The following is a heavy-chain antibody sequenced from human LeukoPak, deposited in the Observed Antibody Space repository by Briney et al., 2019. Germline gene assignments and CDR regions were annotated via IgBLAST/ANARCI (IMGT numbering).Heavy chain of an antibody. V-gene: IGHV3-23*01. CDR1: GFTFSSYA. D-gene: IGHD2-21*02. CDR2: ISGSGGST. J-gene: IGHJ4*02. CDR3: AKDWGGLRGDWYYFDY. Sequence: PGGSLRLSCAASGFTFSSYAMSWVRQAPGKGLEWVSAISGSGGSTYYADSVKGRFTISRDNSKNTLYLQMNSLRAEDTAVYYCAKDWGGLRGDWYYFDYWGQGTLVTVSS.